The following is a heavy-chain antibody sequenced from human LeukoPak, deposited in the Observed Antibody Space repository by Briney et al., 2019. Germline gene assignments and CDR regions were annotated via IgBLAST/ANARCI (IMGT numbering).Heavy chain of an antibody. CDR1: GLTFSGQW. J-gene: IGHJ4*02. Sequence: GGSLTLSCAASGLTFSGQWMNWVRQAPGQGLEWVANIKYDGSEEYYADSVKGRFTISRDNAKNSLSLQINYVRAGVTAIYYCAYTNHLTYWGQGTLVTVSS. CDR2: IKYDGSEE. D-gene: IGHD3-16*01. V-gene: IGHV3-7*01. CDR3: AYTNHLTY.